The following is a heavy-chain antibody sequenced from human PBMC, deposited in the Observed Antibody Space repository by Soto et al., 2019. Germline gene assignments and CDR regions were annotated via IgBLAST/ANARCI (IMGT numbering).Heavy chain of an antibody. V-gene: IGHV4-59*08. J-gene: IGHJ4*02. CDR1: GGSISSYY. Sequence: SETLSLTCTVSGGSISSYYWSWIRQPPGKGLEWIGYIYYSGSTNYNPSLKSRVTISVDTSKNQFSLKLSSVTAADTAVYYCARHLYGDSADYWGQGTLVTVS. CDR3: ARHLYGDSADY. D-gene: IGHD4-17*01. CDR2: IYYSGST.